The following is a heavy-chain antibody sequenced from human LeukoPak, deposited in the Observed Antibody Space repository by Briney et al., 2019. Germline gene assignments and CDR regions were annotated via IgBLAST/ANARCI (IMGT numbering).Heavy chain of an antibody. D-gene: IGHD3-9*01. CDR1: GGSITSGDHY. V-gene: IGHV4-30-4*01. CDR2: MYYSGSS. Sequence: SQTLSLTCTVSGGSITSGDHYWTWIRQPPGKGLEWIGYMYYSGSSSYNPSLRSRVTISIDTSKNQFSLRLGSVTAADTAVYYCAREGYYDVLTGYFSDYWGQGTLVTVSS. J-gene: IGHJ4*02. CDR3: AREGYYDVLTGYFSDY.